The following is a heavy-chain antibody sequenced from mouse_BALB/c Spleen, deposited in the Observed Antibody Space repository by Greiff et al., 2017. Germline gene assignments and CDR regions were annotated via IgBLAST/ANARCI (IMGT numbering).Heavy chain of an antibody. CDR2: ISSGSSTI. J-gene: IGHJ4*01. D-gene: IGHD2-4*01. CDR3: ARRNYDHYYAMDY. CDR1: GFTFSSFG. V-gene: IGHV5-17*02. Sequence: EVKLQESGGGLVQPGGSRKLSCAASGFTFSSFGMHWVRQAPEKGLEWVAYISSGSSTIYYADTVKGRFTISRDNPKNTLFLQMTSLRSEDTAMYYCARRNYDHYYAMDYWGQGTSVTVSS.